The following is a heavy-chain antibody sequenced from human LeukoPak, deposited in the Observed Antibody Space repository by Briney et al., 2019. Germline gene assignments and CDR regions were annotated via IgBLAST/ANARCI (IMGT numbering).Heavy chain of an antibody. J-gene: IGHJ4*02. V-gene: IGHV3-30*02. D-gene: IGHD3-10*01. Sequence: GGSLRLSCAASGFTFSSYGMHWVRQAPGKGLEWVAFIRYDGSNKYYADSVKGRFTISRDNSKNTLYLEMNRLRPEDTALYYCAKAGASGSGPIDSWGQGTPVIASS. CDR2: IRYDGSNK. CDR1: GFTFSSYG. CDR3: AKAGASGSGPIDS.